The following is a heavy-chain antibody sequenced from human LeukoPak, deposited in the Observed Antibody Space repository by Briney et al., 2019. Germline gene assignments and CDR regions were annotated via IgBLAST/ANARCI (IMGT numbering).Heavy chain of an antibody. CDR3: ASLRDYFDY. CDR2: ISSSSSYI. Sequence: GGSLRLSCAASGFTFSSYSMNWVRQAPGKGLEWVSPISSSSSYIYYADLVKGRFTISRDNAKNSLYLQMNSLRADDTAVYYCASLRDYFDYWGQGTLVTVSS. CDR1: GFTFSSYS. V-gene: IGHV3-21*01. D-gene: IGHD4-17*01. J-gene: IGHJ4*02.